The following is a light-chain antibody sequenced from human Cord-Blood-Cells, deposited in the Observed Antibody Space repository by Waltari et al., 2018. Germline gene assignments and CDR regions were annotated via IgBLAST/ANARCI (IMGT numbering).Light chain of an antibody. CDR3: AAWDDSLSGL. CDR2: RNN. J-gene: IGLJ2*01. V-gene: IGLV1-47*01. CDR1: SSNIGSNY. Sequence: QSVLTQPPSASGTPGQRVTISCSGSSSNIGSNYVYWYQQLPGTAPKLLIYRNNQAPSGVPDRFSGSKSGTSASLAISGLRSEDEADYYCAAWDDSLSGLFGGGTKLTVL.